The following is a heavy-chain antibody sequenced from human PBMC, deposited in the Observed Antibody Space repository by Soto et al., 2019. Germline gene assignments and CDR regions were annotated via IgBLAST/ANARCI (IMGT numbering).Heavy chain of an antibody. D-gene: IGHD3-16*02. CDR3: AIFIVIQPEATFP. CDR1: GFTINSYG. Sequence: VQLVESGGGVVQPGRSLRLSCAASGFTINSYGMHWVRQSPGKGLEWVAVISYDGTNKDYVDSVKGRFTISRDISKNTVYLQMNILRPEDTAVYYCAIFIVIQPEATFPGGQGTLVTVSS. CDR2: ISYDGTNK. J-gene: IGHJ5*02. V-gene: IGHV3-30*03.